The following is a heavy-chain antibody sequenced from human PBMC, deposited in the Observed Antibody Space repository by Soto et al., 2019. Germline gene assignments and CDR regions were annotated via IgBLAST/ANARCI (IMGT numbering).Heavy chain of an antibody. CDR2: ISSSSSYI. D-gene: IGHD4-17*01. CDR1: GFTFSSYS. Sequence: EVQLVESGGGLVKPGGSLRLSCAASGFTFSSYSMNWVRQAPGKGLEWVSSISSSSSYIYYADSVKGRFTISRDNAKNSLYLQMNSLRAEDTAVYYCARDISLDYGDYGVRGYGMDVWGQGTTVIVSS. J-gene: IGHJ6*02. V-gene: IGHV3-21*01. CDR3: ARDISLDYGDYGVRGYGMDV.